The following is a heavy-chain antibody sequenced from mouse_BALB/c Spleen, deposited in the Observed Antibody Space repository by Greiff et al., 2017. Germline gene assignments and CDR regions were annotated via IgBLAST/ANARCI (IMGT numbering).Heavy chain of an antibody. CDR2: IDPANGNT. V-gene: IGHV14-3*02. Sequence: VQLQQSGAEVVKPGASVKLSCTASGFNIKDTYMYWVKQRPEQGLEWIGRIDPANGNTEYDPKFQGKATITADTSSNTAYLQLSSLTSEDTAVYYCTNAVLAYWGQGTLVTVSA. J-gene: IGHJ3*01. CDR3: TNAVLAY. CDR1: GFNIKDTY.